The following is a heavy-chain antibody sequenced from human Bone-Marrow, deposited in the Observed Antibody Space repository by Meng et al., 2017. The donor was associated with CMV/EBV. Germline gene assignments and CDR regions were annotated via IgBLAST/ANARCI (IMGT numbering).Heavy chain of an antibody. Sequence: GESLKISCAASGFTFSSYWMSWVRQAPGKGLEWVAFIRYDGSNKYYADSVKGRFTISRDNSKNTLYLQMNSLRAEDTAVYYCANRVGLDYWGQGTLVTVSS. CDR3: ANRVGLDY. CDR1: GFTFSSYW. V-gene: IGHV3-30*02. D-gene: IGHD1-26*01. J-gene: IGHJ4*02. CDR2: IRYDGSNK.